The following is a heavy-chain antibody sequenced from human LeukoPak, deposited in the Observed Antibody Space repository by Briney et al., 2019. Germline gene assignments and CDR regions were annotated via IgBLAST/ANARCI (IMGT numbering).Heavy chain of an antibody. CDR3: ARETMIVVVAFDY. CDR1: GFTFSSYG. V-gene: IGHV3-30*03. Sequence: GGSLRLSCAASGFTFSSYGMHWVRRAPGKGLEWVAVISYDGSNKYYADSVKGRFTISRDNSKNTLYLQMNSLRAEDTAVYYCARETMIVVVAFDYWGQGTLVTVSS. J-gene: IGHJ4*02. CDR2: ISYDGSNK. D-gene: IGHD3-22*01.